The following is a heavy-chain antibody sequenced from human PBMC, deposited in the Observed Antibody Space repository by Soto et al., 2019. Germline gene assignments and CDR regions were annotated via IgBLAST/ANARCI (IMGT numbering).Heavy chain of an antibody. Sequence: SETLSLNCTVSGGSISSYYWSWIRQPPGKGLEWIGYIYYSGSTNYNPSLKSRVTISVDTSKNQFSLKLSSVTAADTAVYYCARDFVAVAGVHYYYMDVWGKGTTVTVSS. J-gene: IGHJ6*03. CDR1: GGSISSYY. D-gene: IGHD6-19*01. CDR3: ARDFVAVAGVHYYYMDV. CDR2: IYYSGST. V-gene: IGHV4-59*12.